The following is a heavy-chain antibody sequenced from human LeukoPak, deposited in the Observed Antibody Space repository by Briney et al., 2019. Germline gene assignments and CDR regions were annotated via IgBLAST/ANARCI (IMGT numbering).Heavy chain of an antibody. D-gene: IGHD6-6*01. CDR2: ISGSGGST. CDR1: GFTFSSCA. J-gene: IGHJ4*02. CDR3: AKGNYGSFYFDY. Sequence: GGSLRLSCAASGFTFSSCAMSWVRQARGKGLEWVSAISGSGGSTYYADSVKGRFTISRDNSKNRLYLQMNSLRAEDTAVYYCAKGNYGSFYFDYWSQGTLVTVSS. V-gene: IGHV3-23*01.